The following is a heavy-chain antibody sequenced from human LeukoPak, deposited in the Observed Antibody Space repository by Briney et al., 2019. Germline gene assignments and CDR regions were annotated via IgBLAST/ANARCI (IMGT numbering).Heavy chain of an antibody. CDR1: GGSFSGYY. J-gene: IGHJ4*02. CDR2: INHSGST. CDR3: ARVFSSGYYHEDY. Sequence: SETLSLTCAVYGGSFSGYYWSGIRQPPGKGLEWIGEINHSGSTNYNPSLKSRVTISVDTSKNQFSLKLSSVTAADTAVYYCARVFSSGYYHEDYWGQGTLVTVSS. D-gene: IGHD3-22*01. V-gene: IGHV4-34*01.